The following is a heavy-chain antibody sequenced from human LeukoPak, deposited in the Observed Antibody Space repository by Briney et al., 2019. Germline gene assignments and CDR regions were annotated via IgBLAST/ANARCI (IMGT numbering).Heavy chain of an antibody. J-gene: IGHJ4*02. V-gene: IGHV4-59*01. CDR2: IYNSGST. CDR3: ARAVYSRGDY. Sequence: SETLSLTCTVSGGSISSYYWSWIRQPPGKGLEWIGYIYNSGSTTYNPSLKSRVTISVDTSKNQFSLKLNSVTAADTAVYYCARAVYSRGDYWGQGTLVTVSS. CDR1: GGSISSYY. D-gene: IGHD6-13*01.